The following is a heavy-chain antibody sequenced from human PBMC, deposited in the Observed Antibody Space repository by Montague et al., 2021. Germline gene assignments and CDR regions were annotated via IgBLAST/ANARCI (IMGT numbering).Heavy chain of an antibody. CDR3: ARRRVMHGHWFDP. CDR2: IHYTGSA. J-gene: IGHJ5*02. D-gene: IGHD3-16*01. CDR1: GGSISSDNYY. Sequence: SETLFLTCTVSGGSISSDNYYWAWIRQPPGKGLEWIGSIHYTGSANYNPSLNSRVTISVDTSKNQFSLKLSSVTAADTSVYYCARRRVMHGHWFDPWGQGTLVTVSS. V-gene: IGHV4-39*01.